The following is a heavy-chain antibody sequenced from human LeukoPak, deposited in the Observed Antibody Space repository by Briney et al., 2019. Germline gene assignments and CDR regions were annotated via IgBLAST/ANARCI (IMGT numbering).Heavy chain of an antibody. CDR3: AKQSTAMGTFDS. D-gene: IGHD5-18*01. V-gene: IGHV4-39*01. CDR2: VYYSGNT. Sequence: SETLSLTCTVSGGSISSSSYYWGGIRQPPGRGLEGIGCVYYSGNTYYTPSLKRRVPISVDTSKNHSALKLSSVTAADTAVYYCAKQSTAMGTFDSWGQGTLVPVSS. J-gene: IGHJ4*02. CDR1: GGSISSSSYY.